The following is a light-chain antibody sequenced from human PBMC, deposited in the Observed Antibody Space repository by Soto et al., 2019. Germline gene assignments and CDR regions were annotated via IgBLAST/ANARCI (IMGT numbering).Light chain of an antibody. Sequence: DVVMTQSPLSLPVALGQPASISCRSSQGLVYSDGNTYLNWYLQKPGQPPQLLIYEVYNRFSGVPDRFSGSGSGTDFTLKISRVEAEDVGVYYCMQTIQLPWTFGQGTKLDIK. CDR1: QGLVYSDGNTY. CDR3: MQTIQLPWT. V-gene: IGKV2D-29*01. CDR2: EVY. J-gene: IGKJ1*01.